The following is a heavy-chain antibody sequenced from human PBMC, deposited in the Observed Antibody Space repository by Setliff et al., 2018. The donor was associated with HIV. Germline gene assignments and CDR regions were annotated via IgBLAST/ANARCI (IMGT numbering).Heavy chain of an antibody. CDR1: GYSLPSYG. V-gene: IGHV1-18*01. J-gene: IGHJ3*01. CDR3: ARYLGGNEFDV. Sequence: ASVKVSCKASGYSLPSYGFSWVRQAPGQGLEWVGWISTHNGDTSYTQKVQGRVTMTTDTLTMTTYMELTSLRSDDAAVYYCARYLGGNEFDVWGQGTKVTVSS. CDR2: ISTHNGDT. D-gene: IGHD3-10*01.